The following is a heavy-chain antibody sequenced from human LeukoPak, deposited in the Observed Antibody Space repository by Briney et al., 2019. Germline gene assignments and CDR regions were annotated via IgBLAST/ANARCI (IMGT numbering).Heavy chain of an antibody. CDR1: GGSISSYY. CDR3: ARGPSPYGGDSWFDP. D-gene: IGHD4-23*01. CDR2: IYYSGST. J-gene: IGHJ5*02. V-gene: IGHV4-59*01. Sequence: SETLSLTCTVSGGSISSYYWSWIRQPPGKGLEWMWYIYYSGSTNYNPSLKSRVTISVDTSKNQFSLKLSSVTAADTAVYYCARGPSPYGGDSWFDPWGQGTLVTVSS.